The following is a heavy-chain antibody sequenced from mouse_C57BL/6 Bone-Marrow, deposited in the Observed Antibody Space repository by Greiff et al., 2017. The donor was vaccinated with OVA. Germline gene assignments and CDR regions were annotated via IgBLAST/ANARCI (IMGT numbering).Heavy chain of an antibody. CDR3: AITTVVAPYAMDY. Sequence: QVQLQQSGAALASPGASVTLSCKASGYTFTDHIMNWVKKRPGQGLEWIGRIYPVSGETNYNQKFMGKATFSVDRSSSTVYMVLNSLTSEDPAVYYCAITTVVAPYAMDYWGQGTSVTVSS. V-gene: IGHV1-11*01. D-gene: IGHD1-1*01. J-gene: IGHJ4*01. CDR1: GYTFTDHI. CDR2: IYPVSGET.